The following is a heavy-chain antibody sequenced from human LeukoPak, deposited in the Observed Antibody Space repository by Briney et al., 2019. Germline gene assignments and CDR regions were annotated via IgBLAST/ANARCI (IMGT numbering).Heavy chain of an antibody. V-gene: IGHV1-2*02. D-gene: IGHD3-3*01. Sequence: ASVKVSCKASGYTFTGHYMHWVRQAPGQGLEWMGWINPNSGGTKYAQKFQGRVTLTRDTSISTAYMELSRLRCDDTAVYYCARSYDFRSGPPFDPWGQGTLVTVSS. CDR1: GYTFTGHY. CDR3: ARSYDFRSGPPFDP. J-gene: IGHJ5*02. CDR2: INPNSGGT.